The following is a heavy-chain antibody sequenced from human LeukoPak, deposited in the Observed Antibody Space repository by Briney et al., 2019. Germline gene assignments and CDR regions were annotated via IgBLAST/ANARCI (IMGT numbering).Heavy chain of an antibody. CDR2: INAGNGNT. CDR1: GYTFTSYA. Sequence: ASVKVSCKASGYTFTSYAMHWVRQAPGQRLEWMGWINAGNGNTKYSQKFQGRVTITRDTSASTAYMELSSLRSEDTAVYYCARVCGAAGRYYFDYWGQGTLVTVSS. CDR3: ARVCGAAGRYYFDY. D-gene: IGHD6-13*01. J-gene: IGHJ4*02. V-gene: IGHV1-3*01.